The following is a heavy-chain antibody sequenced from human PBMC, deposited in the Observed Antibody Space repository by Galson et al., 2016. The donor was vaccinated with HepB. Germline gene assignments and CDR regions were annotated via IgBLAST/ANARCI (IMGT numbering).Heavy chain of an antibody. CDR2: FDPEDGET. CDR1: GNSLAELF. Sequence: SVKVSCKVSGNSLAELFIHWVRLAPGKGLEWMGGFDPEDGETTYAQKFQGRVSMTEDKYKDTGYMELSRLRYDDTAVYYCATVGSYTTSSPYYYYYFGMDVWGKGTTVTVSS. CDR3: ATVGSYTTSSPYYYYYFGMDV. V-gene: IGHV1-24*01. J-gene: IGHJ6*04. D-gene: IGHD3-10*01.